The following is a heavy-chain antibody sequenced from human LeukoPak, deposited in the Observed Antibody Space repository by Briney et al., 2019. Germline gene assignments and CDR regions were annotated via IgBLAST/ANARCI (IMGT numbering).Heavy chain of an antibody. Sequence: GGSLRLSCAASGFTFSSYSMNWVRRAPGKGLEWVSYISSSSSTIYYADSVKGRFTISRDNAKNSLYLQMNSLRAEDTAVYYCARGTSGWFDPWGQGTLVTVSS. J-gene: IGHJ5*02. CDR2: ISSSSSTI. D-gene: IGHD1-1*01. V-gene: IGHV3-48*01. CDR1: GFTFSSYS. CDR3: ARGTSGWFDP.